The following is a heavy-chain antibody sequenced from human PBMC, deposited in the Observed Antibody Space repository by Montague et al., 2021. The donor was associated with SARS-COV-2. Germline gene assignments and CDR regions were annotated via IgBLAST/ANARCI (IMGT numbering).Heavy chain of an antibody. V-gene: IGHV2-70*04. CDR2: IDWDDDK. J-gene: IGHJ4*02. D-gene: IGHD3-9*01. CDR1: GFSLSTSGMR. Sequence: PALVKPTQTLILTCTFSGFSLSTSGMRASWIRQPPGKALEWLARIDWDDDKFYSTSLKTRLTISKDTSKNQVVLTMTNMDPVDTATYYCARSYYDILTAYYTPFDYWGQGTLVTASS. CDR3: ARSYYDILTAYYTPFDY.